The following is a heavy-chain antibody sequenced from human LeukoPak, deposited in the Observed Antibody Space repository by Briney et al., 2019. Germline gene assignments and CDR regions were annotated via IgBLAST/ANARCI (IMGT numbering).Heavy chain of an antibody. CDR2: INAGNGNT. D-gene: IGHD1-26*01. V-gene: IGHV1-3*01. CDR3: ARPSGSYPPLFDY. Sequence: GASVKVSCKASGYTFTSYAMHWVRQAPGQRLEWMGWINAGNGNTKYSQKFQGRVTMTTDTSTSTAYMELRSLRSDDTAVYYCARPSGSYPPLFDYWGQGTLVTVSS. CDR1: GYTFTSYA. J-gene: IGHJ4*02.